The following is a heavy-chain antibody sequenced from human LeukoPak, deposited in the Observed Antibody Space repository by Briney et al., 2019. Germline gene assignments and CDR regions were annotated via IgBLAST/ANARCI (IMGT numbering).Heavy chain of an antibody. J-gene: IGHJ4*02. D-gene: IGHD1-26*01. CDR2: IYSGGST. CDR3: ARRVGATYYFDY. CDR1: GFTVSSNY. Sequence: GGSLRLSCAASGFTVSSNYMSWVRQAPGKGLEWVSVIYSGGSTYYADSVKGRFTISRDNAKNSLYLQMNSLRAEDTALYYCARRVGATYYFDYWGQGTLVTVSS. V-gene: IGHV3-53*01.